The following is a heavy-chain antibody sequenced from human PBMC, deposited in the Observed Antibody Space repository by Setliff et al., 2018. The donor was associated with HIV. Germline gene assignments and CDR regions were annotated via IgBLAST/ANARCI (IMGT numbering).Heavy chain of an antibody. Sequence: RLSCAASGFTFSSYAMSWVRQAPGKGLEWVSAISGSGGSTYYADSVKGRFTISRDNSKNTLYLQMNSLRAEDTAVYYCAKDIVVVIGPPFQHWGQGTLVTVSS. CDR3: AKDIVVVIGPPFQH. CDR1: GFTFSSYA. D-gene: IGHD3-22*01. V-gene: IGHV3-23*01. CDR2: ISGSGGST. J-gene: IGHJ1*01.